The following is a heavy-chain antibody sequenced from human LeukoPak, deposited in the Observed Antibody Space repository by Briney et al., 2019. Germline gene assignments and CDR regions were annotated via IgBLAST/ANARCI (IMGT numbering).Heavy chain of an antibody. D-gene: IGHD6-19*01. CDR3: AREDRYSSGWKSTYYFDY. CDR1: GGSISSYY. V-gene: IGHV4-4*07. CDR2: IYTSGNT. Sequence: SETLSLTCTVSGGSISSYYWSWIRQPAGKGLEWIGRIYTSGNTNYNPSLKSRVTMSVDTSKNQFSLKLSSVTAADTAVYYCAREDRYSSGWKSTYYFDYWGQGTLVTVSS. J-gene: IGHJ4*02.